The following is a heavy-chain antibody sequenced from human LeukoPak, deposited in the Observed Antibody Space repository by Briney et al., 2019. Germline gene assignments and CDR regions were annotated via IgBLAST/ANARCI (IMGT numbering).Heavy chain of an antibody. Sequence: GGSLRLSCAASGFTFSSYSMNWVRQAPGKGLEWVSYISSSSSTIYYADSVKGRFTISRDNAKNSLYLQMNSLRAEDTAVYYCARDNFWSGYYYFDYWGQGTLVTVSS. CDR3: ARDNFWSGYYYFDY. CDR2: ISSSSSTI. CDR1: GFTFSSYS. D-gene: IGHD3-3*01. J-gene: IGHJ4*02. V-gene: IGHV3-48*01.